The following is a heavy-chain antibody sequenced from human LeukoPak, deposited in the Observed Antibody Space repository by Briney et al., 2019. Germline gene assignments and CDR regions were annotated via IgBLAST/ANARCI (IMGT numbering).Heavy chain of an antibody. D-gene: IGHD3-22*01. J-gene: IGHJ4*02. CDR1: GFTFSSYE. V-gene: IGHV3-48*03. CDR3: ARGRRYYYDSSGYYFDY. Sequence: PGGSLRLSCAASGFTFSSYEMNWVRQAPGKGLEWVSYISSSGSTIYYADSVKGRFTISRDNAKNSPYLQMNSLRAEDTAVYYCARGRRYYYDSSGYYFDYWGQGTLVTVSS. CDR2: ISSSGSTI.